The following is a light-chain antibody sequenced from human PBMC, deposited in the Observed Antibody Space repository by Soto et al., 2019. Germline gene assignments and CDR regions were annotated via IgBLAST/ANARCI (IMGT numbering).Light chain of an antibody. CDR3: QSYDISLSGWV. Sequence: QSVLTQPPSVSGAPGRRVTISCTGSRSNIGAGYDVHWYQQLPGTAPKLLIYGNSNRPSGVPDRFSGSKSGTSASLAITGLQAEDEADYYCQSYDISLSGWVFGGGTKLTVL. CDR2: GNS. J-gene: IGLJ2*01. V-gene: IGLV1-40*01. CDR1: RSNIGAGYD.